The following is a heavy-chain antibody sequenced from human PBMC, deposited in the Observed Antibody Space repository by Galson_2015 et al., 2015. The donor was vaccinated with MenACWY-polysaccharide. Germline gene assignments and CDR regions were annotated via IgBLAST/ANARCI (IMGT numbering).Heavy chain of an antibody. V-gene: IGHV1-8*01. J-gene: IGHJ4*02. D-gene: IGHD6-19*01. CDR2: MNPNTGNT. CDR1: GYTFTSYD. Sequence: SCKASGYTFTSYDINWVRQATGQGLQCLGWMNPNTGNTGYVQKFQGRVTMTRNTPISTAYMELSSLRSEDTAVYFCATGRRDTAVSVAAAVFLDYWGQGTLVIVSS. CDR3: ATGRRDTAVSVAAAVFLDY.